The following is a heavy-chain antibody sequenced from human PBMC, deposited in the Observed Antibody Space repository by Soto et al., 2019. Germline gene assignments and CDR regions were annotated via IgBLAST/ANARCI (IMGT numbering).Heavy chain of an antibody. CDR3: ARGLFGVVVVAATGIDY. J-gene: IGHJ4*02. Sequence: QVPLVQSGAEVKKPGASVKVSCKASGYTFTSYDINWVRQATGQGLEWMGWMNPNSGNTGYAQKFQGRVTMTRNTSISTAYMELSSLRSEDTAVYYCARGLFGVVVVAATGIDYWGQGTLVTVSS. CDR2: MNPNSGNT. CDR1: GYTFTSYD. D-gene: IGHD2-15*01. V-gene: IGHV1-8*01.